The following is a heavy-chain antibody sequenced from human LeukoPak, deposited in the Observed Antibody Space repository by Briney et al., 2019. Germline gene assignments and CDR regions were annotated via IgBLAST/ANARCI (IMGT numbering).Heavy chain of an antibody. J-gene: IGHJ5*02. CDR3: ARLRYGSGSYYTGDFDP. Sequence: SETLSLTCTVSGGSISSYYWSWIRQPAGEGLGWSGRIYTSGSTTYNPSLKSRVTMSVDTSKNQFPLKLSSVTAADTAVYYCARLRYGSGSYYTGDFDPWGQGTLVTVSS. V-gene: IGHV4-4*07. CDR1: GGSISSYY. D-gene: IGHD3-10*01. CDR2: IYTSGST.